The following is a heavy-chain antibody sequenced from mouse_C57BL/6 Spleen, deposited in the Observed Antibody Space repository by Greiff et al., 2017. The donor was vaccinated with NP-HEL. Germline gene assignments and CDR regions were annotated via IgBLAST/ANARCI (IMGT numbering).Heavy chain of an antibody. CDR2: ISSGGSYT. J-gene: IGHJ4*01. Sequence: EVQGVESGGDLVKPGGSLKLSCAASGFTFSSYGMSWVRQTPDKRLEWVATISSGGSYTYYPDSVKGRFTISRDNAKNTLYLQMSSLKSEDTAMYYCARRNWGAMDYWGQGTSVTVSS. CDR1: GFTFSSYG. CDR3: ARRNWGAMDY. V-gene: IGHV5-6*01.